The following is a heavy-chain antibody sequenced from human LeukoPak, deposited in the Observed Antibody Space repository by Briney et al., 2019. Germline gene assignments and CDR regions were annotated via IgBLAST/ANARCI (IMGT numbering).Heavy chain of an antibody. V-gene: IGHV3-73*01. D-gene: IGHD5-24*01. Sequence: GGSQTLSCTASGFPFSGSAVHWVRQASGKGLEWVGRIRSKVHSFATGYAASVIGRFTISRDDSKNTAYLQMNSLKTEDTAVYYCTRPPKRGYSDAIDIWGRETVFTVSS. CDR2: IRSKVHSFAT. CDR3: TRPPKRGYSDAIDI. J-gene: IGHJ3*02. CDR1: GFPFSGSA.